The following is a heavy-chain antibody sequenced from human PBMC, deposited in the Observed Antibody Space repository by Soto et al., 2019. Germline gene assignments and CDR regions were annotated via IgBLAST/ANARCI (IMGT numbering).Heavy chain of an antibody. D-gene: IGHD6-13*01. CDR2: IDPSDSQI. J-gene: IGHJ6*02. CDR1: GYRFNDYW. CDR3: ARQGIAAAGPWGYYYYYGMDV. Sequence: GESLKISCQGSGYRFNDYWISWVRQMPGKGLEWMGRIDPSDSQIKYSPSFQGHITISSDKSFSTAYLEWKSLKASDTAMYYCARQGIAAAGPWGYYYYYGMDVWGQGTTVTVSS. V-gene: IGHV5-10-1*01.